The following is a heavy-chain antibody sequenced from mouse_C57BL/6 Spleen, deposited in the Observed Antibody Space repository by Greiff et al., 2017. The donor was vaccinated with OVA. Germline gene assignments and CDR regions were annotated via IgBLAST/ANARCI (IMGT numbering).Heavy chain of an antibody. CDR1: GYSFTSYY. D-gene: IGHD2-5*01. V-gene: IGHV1-66*01. Sequence: VQLQQSGPELVKPGASVKISCKASGYSFTSYYIHWVKQRPGPGLEWIGWIYPGSGNTKYNEKFKGKATLTADTSSSTAYMQLSSLTSEDSAVYYCADSNYDAMDYWGQGTSVTVSS. CDR3: ADSNYDAMDY. CDR2: IYPGSGNT. J-gene: IGHJ4*01.